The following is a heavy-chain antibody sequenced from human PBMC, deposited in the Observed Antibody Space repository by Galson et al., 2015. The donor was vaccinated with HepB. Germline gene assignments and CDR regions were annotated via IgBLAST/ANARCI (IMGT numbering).Heavy chain of an antibody. J-gene: IGHJ5*02. D-gene: IGHD3-3*01. V-gene: IGHV1-24*01. CDR3: TTVYDFSSGIDGNWFDP. Sequence: SVKVSCKVSGHTLNELSVHWVRQAPGKGLERMGAFDPEDGGAIYAQKFQGRITVTEDTSSDTSYLDLSSLQSEDTAVYYCTTVYDFSSGIDGNWFDPWGQGTLVTVSS. CDR1: GHTLNELS. CDR2: FDPEDGGA.